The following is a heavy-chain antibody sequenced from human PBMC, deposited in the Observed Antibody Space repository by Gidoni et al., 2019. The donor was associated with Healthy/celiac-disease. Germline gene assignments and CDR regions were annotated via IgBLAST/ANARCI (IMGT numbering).Heavy chain of an antibody. V-gene: IGHV3-53*04. CDR2: IYSGGST. J-gene: IGHJ2*01. CDR1: GFTFSSNY. Sequence: EVQLVESGGGLVQPGVSLRLSCAASGFTFSSNYMSWVRPALGKGLEWVSVIYSGGSTYYADSVKGRFTIARHNSKNTLYLQRNSRRAEDTAVYYCARGLADYGLGGYVDLWGRGTLVTVSS. D-gene: IGHD4-17*01. CDR3: ARGLADYGLGGYVDL.